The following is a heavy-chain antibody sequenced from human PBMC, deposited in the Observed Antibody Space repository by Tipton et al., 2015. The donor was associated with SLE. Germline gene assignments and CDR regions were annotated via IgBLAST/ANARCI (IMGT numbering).Heavy chain of an antibody. Sequence: TLSLTCTVSGGSISSYYWSWIRQPPGKGLEWIGEINHSGSTNYNPSLKSRVTISVDTSKNQFSLKLSSVTAADTAVYYCARVGEGYELQHWGQGTLVTVSS. CDR2: INHSGST. CDR1: GGSISSYY. J-gene: IGHJ1*01. CDR3: ARVGEGYELQH. D-gene: IGHD1-1*01. V-gene: IGHV4-59*01.